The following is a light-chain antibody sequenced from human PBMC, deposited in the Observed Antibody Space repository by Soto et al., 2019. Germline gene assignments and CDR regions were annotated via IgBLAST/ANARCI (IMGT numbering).Light chain of an antibody. J-gene: IGKJ3*01. CDR2: GAA. CDR3: HQFDSSSLFT. CDR1: QSVSSSY. Sequence: EIVLTQSPGTLSLSPGERATLPCRASQSVSSSYLSWHQQKPGQAPRLLTYGAASSATGIADRFSGSGSGTDVSLTISRMAPEDAAVYYCHQFDSSSLFTFGHGTKVDVK. V-gene: IGKV3-20*01.